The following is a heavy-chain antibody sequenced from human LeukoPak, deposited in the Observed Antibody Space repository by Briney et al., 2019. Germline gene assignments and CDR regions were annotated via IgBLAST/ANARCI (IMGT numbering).Heavy chain of an antibody. CDR3: ARGVKRFLEWLSNWFDP. CDR1: GFTFSSYA. Sequence: PGGSLRLSCAASGFTFSSYAMHWVRQAPGKGLEWVAVISYDGSNKYYADSVKGRFTISRDNSKNTLYLQMNSLGAEDTAVYYCARGVKRFLEWLSNWFDPWGQGTLVTVSS. CDR2: ISYDGSNK. J-gene: IGHJ5*02. V-gene: IGHV3-30*04. D-gene: IGHD3-3*01.